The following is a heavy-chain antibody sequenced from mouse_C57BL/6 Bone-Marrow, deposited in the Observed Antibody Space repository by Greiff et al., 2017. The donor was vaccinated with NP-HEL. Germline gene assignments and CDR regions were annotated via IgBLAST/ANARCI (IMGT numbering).Heavy chain of an antibody. CDR3: VRQSLLGFDY. J-gene: IGHJ2*01. CDR2: IRSKSNNYAT. CDR1: GFSFNTYA. D-gene: IGHD2-10*01. Sequence: EVQLVESGGGLVQPKGSLKLSCAASGFSFNTYAMNWVRQAPGKGLEWVARIRSKSNNYATYYADSVKDRFTISRDDSESMLYLQMNNLKTEDTAMYYCVRQSLLGFDYWGQGTTLTVSS. V-gene: IGHV10-1*01.